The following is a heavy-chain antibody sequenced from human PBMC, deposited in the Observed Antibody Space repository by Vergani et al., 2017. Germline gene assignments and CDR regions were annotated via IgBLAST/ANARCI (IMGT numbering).Heavy chain of an antibody. J-gene: IGHJ4*02. CDR2: IIPIFGTE. CDR3: AGCDVLMVCRRLLD. V-gene: IGHV1-69*13. CDR1: GGPFSSHA. D-gene: IGHD2-8*01. Sequence: QVQLVQSGAEVKKPGSSVKVSCKACGGPFSSHAISWVRQAPGQGLEWMGGIIPIFGTENYAQKFQGRVPITADESTSTAYMELSSLRSEDTAVYYCAGCDVLMVCRRLLDWGQGTLVTVSS.